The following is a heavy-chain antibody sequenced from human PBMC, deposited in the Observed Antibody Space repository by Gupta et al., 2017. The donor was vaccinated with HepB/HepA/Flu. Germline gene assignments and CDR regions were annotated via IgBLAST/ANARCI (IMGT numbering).Heavy chain of an antibody. CDR3: STRWPLDY. CDR2: INHSGST. D-gene: IGHD2-15*01. V-gene: IGHV4-4*02. Sequence: QVQLQESGPGLVKPSGTLSLTCAVSGGSISSSNWWTWVRQHPGKGLEWIGEINHSGSTTYNPSLKSRVTMSLDTSNHHLSLKVTSVTAADTAVYYCSTRWPLDYWGQGTLVTVSS. CDR1: GGSISSSNW. J-gene: IGHJ4*02.